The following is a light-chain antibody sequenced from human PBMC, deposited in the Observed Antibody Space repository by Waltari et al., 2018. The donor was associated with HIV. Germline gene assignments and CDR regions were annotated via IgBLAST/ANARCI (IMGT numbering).Light chain of an antibody. CDR3: QSYDSSLGVV. V-gene: IGLV1-40*01. CDR1: SSNIGTTHD. CDR2: VDT. J-gene: IGLJ2*01. Sequence: QSVLTQPPSVSGAPGQRVTISCTGTSSNIGTTHDVHWYQQLPGTAPKLLIYVDTNRPSDIPDRFSGSKSGTSASLTITGLQAEDEADYYCQSYDSSLGVVFGGGTKLTVL.